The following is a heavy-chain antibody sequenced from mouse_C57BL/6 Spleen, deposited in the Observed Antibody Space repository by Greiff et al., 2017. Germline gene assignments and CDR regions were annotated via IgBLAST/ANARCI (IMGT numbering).Heavy chain of an antibody. CDR3: ARAGDYDGGGIDY. J-gene: IGHJ2*01. CDR2: INYDGSST. Sequence: EVKLVESEGGLVQPGSSMKLSCTASGFTFSDYYMAWVRQVPEKGLEWVANINYDGSSTYYLDSLKSRFIISRDNAKNILYLQMSSLKSEDTATYYCARAGDYDGGGIDYWGQGTTLTVSS. D-gene: IGHD2-4*01. CDR1: GFTFSDYY. V-gene: IGHV5-16*01.